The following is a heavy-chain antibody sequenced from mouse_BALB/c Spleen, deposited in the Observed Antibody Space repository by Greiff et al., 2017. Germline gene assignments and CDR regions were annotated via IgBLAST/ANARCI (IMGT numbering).Heavy chain of an antibody. CDR3: ARQGGLPYATAWFAY. D-gene: IGHD5-5*01. CDR1: GYTFTSYT. CDR2: INPSSGYT. Sequence: VQLQQSAAELARPGASVKMSCKASGYTFTSYTMHWVKQRPGQGLEWIGYINPSSGYTEYNQKFKDKTTLTADKSSSTAYMQLSSLTSEDSAVYYCARQGGLPYATAWFAYWGQGTLVTVSA. V-gene: IGHV1-4*02. J-gene: IGHJ3*01.